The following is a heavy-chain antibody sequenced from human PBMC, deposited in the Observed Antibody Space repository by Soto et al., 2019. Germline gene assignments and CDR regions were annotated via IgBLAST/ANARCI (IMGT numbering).Heavy chain of an antibody. J-gene: IGHJ4*02. CDR2: IIPIFDTT. Sequence: QVQLVQSGAEVKKPGSSVKVSCKISGGTFSPYGVSWVRQAPGQGLEWMGMIIPIFDTTNYAQKFQGRVTITGDTSTSTAYMELSSLRSEDTAVYYCAREGRLTGTDGFDYWGQGTLVTVSS. CDR1: GGTFSPYG. CDR3: AREGRLTGTDGFDY. V-gene: IGHV1-69*06. D-gene: IGHD1-20*01.